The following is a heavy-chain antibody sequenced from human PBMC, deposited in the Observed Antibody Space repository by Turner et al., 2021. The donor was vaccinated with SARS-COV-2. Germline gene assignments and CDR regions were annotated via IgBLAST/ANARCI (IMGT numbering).Heavy chain of an antibody. V-gene: IGHV3-11*01. CDR2: ISSSGSTI. J-gene: IGHJ4*02. CDR1: GFPFSDYY. D-gene: IGHD6-19*01. CDR3: ARVPSPPYSSGWYYFDY. Sequence: QVQLVGSGGGLVKPGGSLSLSCAASGFPFSDYYMSWIRQAPGKGLEWVSYISSSGSTIYYADSVKGRFAISRDNAKNALYLQMNSLRAEDTAVYYCARVPSPPYSSGWYYFDYWGQGTLVTVSS.